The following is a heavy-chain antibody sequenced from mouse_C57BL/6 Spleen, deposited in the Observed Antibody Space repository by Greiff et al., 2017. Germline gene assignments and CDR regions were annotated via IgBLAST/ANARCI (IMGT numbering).Heavy chain of an antibody. CDR2: IHPNSGST. V-gene: IGHV1-64*01. D-gene: IGHD4-1*01. J-gene: IGHJ4*01. CDR3: ARLDWVAMDY. CDR1: GYTFTSSW. Sequence: QVPLQQPGAELVKPGASVKLSCKASGYTFTSSWMHWVKQRPGQGLEWIGMIHPNSGSTNYNEKFKSKATLTVDKSSSTAYMQLSSLTSEDSAVYYCARLDWVAMDYWGQGTSVTVSS.